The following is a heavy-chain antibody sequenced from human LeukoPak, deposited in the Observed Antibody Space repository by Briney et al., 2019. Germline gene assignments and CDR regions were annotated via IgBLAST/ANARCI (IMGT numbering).Heavy chain of an antibody. CDR3: TSSGFSGPNDY. J-gene: IGHJ4*02. D-gene: IGHD3-10*01. V-gene: IGHV3-73*01. CDR1: GFTFSGSA. CDR2: TRSKANSYAT. Sequence: GGSLRLSCAASGFTFSGSAMHWVRQASGKGLEWVGRTRSKANSYATAYAASVKGRFTISRDDSKNTAYLQMNSLKTEDTAVYYCTSSGFSGPNDYWGQGTLVTVSS.